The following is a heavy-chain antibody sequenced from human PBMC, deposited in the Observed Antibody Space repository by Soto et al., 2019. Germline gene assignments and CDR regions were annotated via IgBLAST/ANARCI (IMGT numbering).Heavy chain of an antibody. D-gene: IGHD3-22*01. J-gene: IGHJ4*02. CDR2: INPTGGTT. CDR1: GYTFTSYY. Sequence: ASVKVSCKASGYTFTSYYMHWARQAPGQGLEWMGIINPTGGTTTYAPRFQGRVTMTRDTSTSTVYMELSSLTSEDTAVYYCARDHLDRYYYDSSGYYPPDYWGQGTLVTVSS. CDR3: ARDHLDRYYYDSSGYYPPDY. V-gene: IGHV1-46*01.